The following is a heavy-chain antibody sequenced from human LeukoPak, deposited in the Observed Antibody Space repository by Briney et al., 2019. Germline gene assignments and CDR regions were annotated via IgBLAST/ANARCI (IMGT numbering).Heavy chain of an antibody. CDR1: GFTFSSYS. CDR2: ISSSSSYI. J-gene: IGHJ5*02. CDR3: ARARYRGGITGTASWFDP. Sequence: GGSLRLSCAASGFTFSSYSMNWVRQAPGKGLEWVSSISSSSSYIYYADSVKGRFTISRDNAKNSLYLQMNSLRAEDTAVYYCARARYRGGITGTASWFDPWGQGTLVTVSS. V-gene: IGHV3-21*01. D-gene: IGHD1-20*01.